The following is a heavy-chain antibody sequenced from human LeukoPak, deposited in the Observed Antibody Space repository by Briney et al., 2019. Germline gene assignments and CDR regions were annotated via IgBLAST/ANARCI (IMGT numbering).Heavy chain of an antibody. D-gene: IGHD5-24*01. J-gene: IGHJ4*02. Sequence: GGSLIHSCWASGFTFSRLALNWFGQALGKGLEGFSTTGHNSVNTLCAESGQGRFTISRDNSKNTLDLQMDNLRVDDTAVYYCAKGDDIGKYPTRAFYFDNWGQGTLVTVSS. V-gene: IGHV3-23*01. CDR1: GFTFSRLA. CDR3: AKGDDIGKYPTRAFYFDN. CDR2: TGHNSVNT.